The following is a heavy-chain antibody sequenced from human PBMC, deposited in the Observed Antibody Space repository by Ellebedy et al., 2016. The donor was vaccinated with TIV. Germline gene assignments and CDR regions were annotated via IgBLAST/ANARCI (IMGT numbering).Heavy chain of an antibody. V-gene: IGHV1-18*01. D-gene: IGHD2-15*01. CDR3: ARLKVAATPPTDNWFDP. Sequence: AASVKVSCKASGYTLMSYGICWVRQAPGQGLEWMGWISAYNGNTNYARKLQGRVTMTTDTSTSTAYMELRSLRSDDTAVYYCARLKVAATPPTDNWFDPWGQGTLVTVSS. CDR2: ISAYNGNT. J-gene: IGHJ5*02. CDR1: GYTLMSYG.